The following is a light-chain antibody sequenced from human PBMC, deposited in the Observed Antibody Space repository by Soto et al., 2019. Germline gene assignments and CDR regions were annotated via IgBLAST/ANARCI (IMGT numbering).Light chain of an antibody. Sequence: QSTLTQPAPVSGSPGQSSTISCTVTSSDVGGYDYVSWYQLHPGKAPKLMIFEVSNRPSGVSYRFSGSKSGNTASLTISGLQAEDEADYFCSSSSISTDYLFGTGTKVTVL. CDR2: EVS. CDR3: SSSSISTDYL. V-gene: IGLV2-14*01. CDR1: SSDVGGYDY. J-gene: IGLJ1*01.